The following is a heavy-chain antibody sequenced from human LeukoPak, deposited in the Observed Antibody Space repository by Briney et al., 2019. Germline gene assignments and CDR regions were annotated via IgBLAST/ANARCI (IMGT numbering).Heavy chain of an antibody. CDR1: GGSFSGYY. D-gene: IGHD6-6*01. J-gene: IGHJ4*02. Sequence: SETLSLTCAVYGGSFSGYYWSWIRQPPGKGLEWIGEINHSGSTNYNPSLKSRVTISVDTSKNQFSLKLSSVTAADTAVCYCARGPYSSSSRDWGQGTLVTVSS. CDR2: INHSGST. CDR3: ARGPYSSSSRD. V-gene: IGHV4-34*01.